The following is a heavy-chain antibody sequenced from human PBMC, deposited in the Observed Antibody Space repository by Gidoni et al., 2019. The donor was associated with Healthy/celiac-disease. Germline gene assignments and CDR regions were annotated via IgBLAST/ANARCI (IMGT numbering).Heavy chain of an antibody. CDR3: AKSGAESVVVTAFYYYYYGMDV. D-gene: IGHD2-21*02. Sequence: EVQLLESGGGLVQPGGSLRLSCAASGFTFSSYAMSWVRQAPGKGLEWVSAISGSGGSTYYADSVKGRFTISRDNSKNTLYLQMNSLRAEDTAVYYCAKSGAESVVVTAFYYYYYGMDVWGQGTTVTVSS. CDR2: ISGSGGST. J-gene: IGHJ6*02. CDR1: GFTFSSYA. V-gene: IGHV3-23*01.